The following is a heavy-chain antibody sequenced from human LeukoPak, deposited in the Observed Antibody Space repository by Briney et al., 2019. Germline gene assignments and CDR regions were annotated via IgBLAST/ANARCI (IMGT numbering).Heavy chain of an antibody. CDR3: ARYDILTGEAFDY. Sequence: ASVKVSCKASGYTFTSCYMHWVRQAPGQGLEWMGIINPSGGSTSYAQKFQGRVTMTRDTSTSTAYMELSSLRSEDTAVYYCARYDILTGEAFDYWGQGTLVTVSS. J-gene: IGHJ4*02. CDR1: GYTFTSCY. D-gene: IGHD3-9*01. V-gene: IGHV1-46*01. CDR2: INPSGGST.